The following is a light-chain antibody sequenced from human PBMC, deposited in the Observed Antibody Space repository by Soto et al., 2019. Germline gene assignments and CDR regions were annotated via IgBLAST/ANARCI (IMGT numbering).Light chain of an antibody. J-gene: IGKJ4*01. CDR1: QSVSTY. CDR3: QQYNSSPLT. CDR2: DTF. V-gene: IGKV3D-15*01. Sequence: EVVMTQSPATLSLSPGERATLSCRASQSVSTYLAWYQQKPGQAPRLVIYDTFTRATGVPTRVSGSGSGTDFTLTISSLQTEDFEVYYCQQYNSSPLTFGGGTKVEIK.